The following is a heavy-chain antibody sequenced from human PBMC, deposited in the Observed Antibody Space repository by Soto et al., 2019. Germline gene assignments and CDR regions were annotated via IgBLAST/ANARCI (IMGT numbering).Heavy chain of an antibody. CDR2: IYYSGST. V-gene: IGHV4-31*03. CDR1: GGSISSGGDY. D-gene: IGHD2-15*01. Sequence: QVQLQESGPGLVKPSQTLSLTCTVSGGSISSGGDYWRWIRQHPGKGLEWIGYIYYSGSTYYNPSLKSRVTISVDTSKNQFSLKLSSVTAADTAVYYCARGVVAATHAFDIWGQGTMVTVSS. CDR3: ARGVVAATHAFDI. J-gene: IGHJ3*02.